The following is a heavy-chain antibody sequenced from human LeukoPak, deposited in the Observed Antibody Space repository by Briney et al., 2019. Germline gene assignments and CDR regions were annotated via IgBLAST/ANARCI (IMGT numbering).Heavy chain of an antibody. V-gene: IGHV4-30-4*01. CDR3: ARAIAVAGTKDY. J-gene: IGHJ4*02. CDR2: IYYSGST. D-gene: IGHD6-19*01. Sequence: SETLSLTCTVSGGSISSGDYYWSWIRQPPGKGLEWIGYIYYSGSTYYNPSLKSRVTISVDTSKNQFSLKLSSVTAADTAVYCCARAIAVAGTKDYWGQGTLVTVSS. CDR1: GGSISSGDYY.